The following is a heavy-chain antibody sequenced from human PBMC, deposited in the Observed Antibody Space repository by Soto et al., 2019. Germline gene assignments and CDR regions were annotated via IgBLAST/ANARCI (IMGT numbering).Heavy chain of an antibody. J-gene: IGHJ6*02. CDR3: PREMPTRGLDV. Sequence: QVQLVQSGAEVKKPGASVKVSCKASGYTFTSYDINWVRQATGQGLEWMGWMNPNSANTGYAQKFQGRVTITRNTSISTAYMELSSLRSEDTAVDSCPREMPTRGLDVWGQGTTVTVSS. V-gene: IGHV1-8*01. D-gene: IGHD2-2*01. CDR1: GYTFTSYD. CDR2: MNPNSANT.